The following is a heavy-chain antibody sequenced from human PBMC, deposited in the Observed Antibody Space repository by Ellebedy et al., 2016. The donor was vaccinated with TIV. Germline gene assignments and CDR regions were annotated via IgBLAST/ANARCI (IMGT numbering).Heavy chain of an antibody. J-gene: IGHJ4*02. CDR1: GFTFSNYA. D-gene: IGHD3-22*01. V-gene: IGHV3-23*01. Sequence: GGSLRLSXAASGFTFSNYAMSWVRQAPGKGLEWVSVISDSGGSTYYADSVKGRFTISRDNSKNTLYLQMNSLRAEDTAVYYCAKDRYDSSPVNYWGQGTLVTVSS. CDR3: AKDRYDSSPVNY. CDR2: ISDSGGST.